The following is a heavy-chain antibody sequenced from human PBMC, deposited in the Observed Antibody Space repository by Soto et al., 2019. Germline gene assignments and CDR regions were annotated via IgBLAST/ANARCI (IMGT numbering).Heavy chain of an antibody. Sequence: GGSMRLSCAASGFPFSSYGMHWVRQAPGKGLEWVAVISYDGSNKYYADFVKGRFTISRDNSKNTLYLQMNSLRAEDTAVYYCAKLGDILTGYYIDYYYYGMDVWGQGTTVTVSS. CDR1: GFPFSSYG. V-gene: IGHV3-30*18. CDR3: AKLGDILTGYYIDYYYYGMDV. J-gene: IGHJ6*02. CDR2: ISYDGSNK. D-gene: IGHD3-9*01.